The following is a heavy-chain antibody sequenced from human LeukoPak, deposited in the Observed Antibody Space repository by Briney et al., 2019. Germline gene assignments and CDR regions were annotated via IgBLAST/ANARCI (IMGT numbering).Heavy chain of an antibody. Sequence: MPRGSPRLSCAASGFTFSDYYMSWIRQAPGKGLEWVSYISSSGSTIYYADSVKGRFTISRDNAKNSLYLQMNSLRAEDTAVYYCARTLPSRPTYYDFWSGYPNWFDPWGQGTLVTVSS. CDR3: ARTLPSRPTYYDFWSGYPNWFDP. CDR1: GFTFSDYY. CDR2: ISSSGSTI. D-gene: IGHD3-3*01. J-gene: IGHJ5*02. V-gene: IGHV3-11*01.